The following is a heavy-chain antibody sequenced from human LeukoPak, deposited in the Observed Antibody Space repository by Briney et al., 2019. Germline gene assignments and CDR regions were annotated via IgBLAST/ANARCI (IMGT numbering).Heavy chain of an antibody. D-gene: IGHD2-2*01. Sequence: SETLSLTCTVSGGSISSGGYYWSWIRQPPGKGLEWIGYIYHSGSTYYNPSLKSRVTISVDRSKNQFSLKLSSVTAADTAVYYCARSPPRGYCSSTSCRYYFDYWGQGTLVTVSS. CDR1: GGSISSGGYY. CDR2: IYHSGST. CDR3: ARSPPRGYCSSTSCRYYFDY. J-gene: IGHJ4*02. V-gene: IGHV4-30-2*01.